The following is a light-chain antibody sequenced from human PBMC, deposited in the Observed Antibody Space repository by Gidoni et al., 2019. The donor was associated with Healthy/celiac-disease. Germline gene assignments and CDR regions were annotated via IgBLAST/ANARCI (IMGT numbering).Light chain of an antibody. V-gene: IGKV1-39*01. CDR3: QQSYSTPPYT. J-gene: IGKJ2*01. Sequence: DIQMTQSPSSLSASVGDRVTITCRASQSISSYLNWYQQKPGKAPKLLIYAASSLQSGVPSRFSGSGSGTDFTRTISSLQPEDFATYYCQQSYSTPPYTFSQGTKLEIK. CDR1: QSISSY. CDR2: AAS.